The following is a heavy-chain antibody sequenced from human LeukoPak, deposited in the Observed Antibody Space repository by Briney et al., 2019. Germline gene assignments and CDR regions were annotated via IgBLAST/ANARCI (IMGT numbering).Heavy chain of an antibody. CDR3: ARDGSPLRFYEMDV. D-gene: IGHD2-2*03. J-gene: IGHJ6*04. V-gene: IGHV3-11*04. Sequence: GXXXRLSCAASGFTFSDYHMTWLRQAPGKGLEWISYISNTGRTTYYADSVKGRFTISRDDAKNSLFLEMNSLRAEDTAVYYCARDGSPLRFYEMDVWAKGPRSSSPQ. CDR2: ISNTGRTT. CDR1: GFTFSDYH.